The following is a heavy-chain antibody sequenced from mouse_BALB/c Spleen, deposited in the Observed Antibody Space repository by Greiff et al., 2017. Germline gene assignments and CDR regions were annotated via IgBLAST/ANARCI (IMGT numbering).Heavy chain of an antibody. Sequence: QVQLQQSGAELMKPGASVKISCKATGYTFSSYWIEWVKQRPGHGLEWIGEILPGSGSTNYNEKFKGKATFTADTSSNTAYMQLSSLTSEDSAVYYCARRAYYYGSPYWYFDVWGAGTTVTVSS. J-gene: IGHJ1*01. CDR3: ARRAYYYGSPYWYFDV. V-gene: IGHV1-9*01. CDR1: GYTFSSYW. CDR2: ILPGSGST. D-gene: IGHD1-1*01.